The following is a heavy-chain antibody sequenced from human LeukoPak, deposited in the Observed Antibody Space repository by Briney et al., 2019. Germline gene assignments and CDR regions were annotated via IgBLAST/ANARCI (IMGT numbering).Heavy chain of an antibody. D-gene: IGHD6-19*01. V-gene: IGHV3-30*18. Sequence: GRSLRLSCAVSGFAFSDYGMHWVRQAPGKGLEWVAVISYDGSNAYFADSVKGRFTISRDNSKNTLYLQMNSLRAEDTAVYYCAKSNSGWYVPPSDWGQGTLDTVSS. CDR1: GFAFSDYG. CDR2: ISYDGSNA. CDR3: AKSNSGWYVPPSD. J-gene: IGHJ4*02.